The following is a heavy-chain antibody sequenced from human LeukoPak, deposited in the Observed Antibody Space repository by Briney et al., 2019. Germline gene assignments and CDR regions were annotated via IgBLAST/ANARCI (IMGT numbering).Heavy chain of an antibody. CDR3: ARATLGRSVDY. J-gene: IGHJ4*02. Sequence: SETLSLTCTVSGGSISSSSYCWGWIRQPPGKGLEWIGSVCYSGSTYYNPSLKSRVTISVDTSKNQFSLKLSSVTAADTAVYYCARATLGRSVDYWGQGTLVTVSS. CDR2: VCYSGST. CDR1: GGSISSSSYC. V-gene: IGHV4-39*07.